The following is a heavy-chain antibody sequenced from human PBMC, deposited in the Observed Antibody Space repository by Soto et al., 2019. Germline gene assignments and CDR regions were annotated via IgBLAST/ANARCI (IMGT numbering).Heavy chain of an antibody. J-gene: IGHJ6*02. CDR2: ISWDGGST. Sequence: GGSLRLSCAASGFTFDDYTMHWVRQATGKGLEWVSLISWDGGSTYYADSVKGRFTISRDNSKNSLYLQMNSLRTEDTALYYCAKDYGYSSSWQDYYYYGMDVWGQGTTVTVSS. CDR1: GFTFDDYT. V-gene: IGHV3-43*01. CDR3: AKDYGYSSSWQDYYYYGMDV. D-gene: IGHD6-13*01.